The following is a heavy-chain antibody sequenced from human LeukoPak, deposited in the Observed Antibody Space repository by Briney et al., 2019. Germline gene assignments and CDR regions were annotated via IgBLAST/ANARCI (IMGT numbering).Heavy chain of an antibody. CDR3: ARQESIYDSSGYSYYFDY. Sequence: PSETLSLTCTVSGGSISSSSYYWGWIRQPPGQGLEWIGSIYYSGSTYYNPCLKSRVTISVDTSKNQFSLKLSSVTAADTAVYYCARQESIYDSSGYSYYFDYWGQGTLVTVSS. D-gene: IGHD3-22*01. V-gene: IGHV4-39*01. J-gene: IGHJ4*02. CDR2: IYYSGST. CDR1: GGSISSSSYY.